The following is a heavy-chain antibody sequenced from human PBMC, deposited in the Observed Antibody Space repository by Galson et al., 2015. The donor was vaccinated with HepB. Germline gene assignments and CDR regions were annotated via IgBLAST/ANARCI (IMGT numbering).Heavy chain of an antibody. J-gene: IGHJ4*02. CDR3: IAGIGSTAHDY. CDR1: GFTFSKAW. V-gene: IGHV3-15*01. Sequence: SLRLSCAASGFTFSKAWMSWVRQAPGKGLEWVGRIKSKTSRGTTDYSAHVKVRFSSSRDDSKNTLYLQMISLETEDTAVYYSIAGIGSTAHDYWGQGTLVTVSS. CDR2: IKSKTSRGTT. D-gene: IGHD1-7*01.